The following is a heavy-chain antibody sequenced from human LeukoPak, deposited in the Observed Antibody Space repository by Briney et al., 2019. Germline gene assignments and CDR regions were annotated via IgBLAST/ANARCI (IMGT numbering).Heavy chain of an antibody. D-gene: IGHD4-23*01. CDR2: IYYSGST. V-gene: IGHV4-59*02. Sequence: SETLSLTCTVSGGSVSNYYWNWIRQPPGNRLEWIGYIYYSGSTNYNPSLKSRVTISLDTSKNQFSLKLSSVTAADTAVYYCARGPRGGNAGYHFDYWGQGTLVTVSS. J-gene: IGHJ4*02. CDR1: GGSVSNYY. CDR3: ARGPRGGNAGYHFDY.